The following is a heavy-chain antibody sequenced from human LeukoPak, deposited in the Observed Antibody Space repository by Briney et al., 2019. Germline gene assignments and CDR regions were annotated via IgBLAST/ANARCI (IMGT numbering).Heavy chain of an antibody. J-gene: IGHJ4*02. CDR3: TREADYYGSGSYPYYYFDY. Sequence: GGSLRLSCTASGFTFGDYAMSWVRQAPGKGLEWVGFIRSKAYGGTTEYAASVKGRFTVSRDDSKSIAYLQMNSLTTEDTAVYYCTREADYYGSGSYPYYYFDYWGQGTLVTVSS. CDR2: IRSKAYGGTT. V-gene: IGHV3-49*04. CDR1: GFTFGDYA. D-gene: IGHD3-10*01.